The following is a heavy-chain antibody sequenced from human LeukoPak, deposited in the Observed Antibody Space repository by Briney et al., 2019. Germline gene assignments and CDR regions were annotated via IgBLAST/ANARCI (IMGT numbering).Heavy chain of an antibody. CDR2: IYYSGST. D-gene: IGHD6-13*01. Sequence: PSETLSLTCTVSGGSISSSSYYWGWIRQPPGKGLEWIGYIYYSGSTYYNPSLKSRVTISVDTSKNQFSLKLSSVTAADTAVYYCALRLAAAAGAWFDPWGQGTLVTVSS. CDR1: GGSISSSSYY. J-gene: IGHJ5*02. V-gene: IGHV4-30-4*08. CDR3: ALRLAAAAGAWFDP.